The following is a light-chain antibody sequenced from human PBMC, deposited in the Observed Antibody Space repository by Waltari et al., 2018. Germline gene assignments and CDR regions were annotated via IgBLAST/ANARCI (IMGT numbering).Light chain of an antibody. CDR1: QSLLHSNGYNY. CDR3: MQALQTPWT. V-gene: IGKV2-28*01. J-gene: IGKJ1*01. Sequence: IVMTQSPPSLPVPPGAPASISCRSIQSLLHSNGYNYLDCYLQKPGQSPQLLIYLGSNRASGVPDRFSGSGSGTDFTLKISRVEAEDVGVYYCMQALQTPWTFGQGTKVEIK. CDR2: LGS.